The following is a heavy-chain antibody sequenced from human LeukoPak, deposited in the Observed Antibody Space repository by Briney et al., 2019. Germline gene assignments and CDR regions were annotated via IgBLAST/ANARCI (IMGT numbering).Heavy chain of an antibody. CDR3: AAMTTVTLFDY. CDR1: GGSISSGGYY. D-gene: IGHD4-11*01. CDR2: IYYSGST. J-gene: IGHJ4*02. V-gene: IGHV4-31*03. Sequence: SETLPLTCTVSGGSISSGGYYWSWIRQHPGKGLEWIGYIYYSGSTYYNPSLKSRVTISVDTSKNQFSLKLSSVTAADTAVYYCAAMTTVTLFDYWGQGTRVTVSS.